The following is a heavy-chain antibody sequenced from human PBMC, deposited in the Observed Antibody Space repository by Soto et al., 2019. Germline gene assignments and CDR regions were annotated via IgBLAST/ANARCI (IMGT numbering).Heavy chain of an antibody. Sequence: LKISCKGSGYSFTSYWISWVRQMPGKGLEWMGRIDPSDSYTNYSPSFQGHVTISADKSISTAYLQWSSLKASDTAMYYCARQGYYYDSSGYVPFDYWGQGTLVTVSS. CDR1: GYSFTSYW. V-gene: IGHV5-10-1*01. CDR2: IDPSDSYT. J-gene: IGHJ4*02. D-gene: IGHD3-22*01. CDR3: ARQGYYYDSSGYVPFDY.